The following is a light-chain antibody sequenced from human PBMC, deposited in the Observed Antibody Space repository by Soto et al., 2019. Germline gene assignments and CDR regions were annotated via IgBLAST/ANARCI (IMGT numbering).Light chain of an antibody. CDR2: AAS. Sequence: DIQMTQSPSSLSASVGDRVTITCQASQDISNYLNWYQQKPGEAPKLLIYAASSLQSGVPSRFSGSGSGTDFTFTISSLQPEDIATYYCQQYDNLLPLTFGGGTKVDIK. V-gene: IGKV1-33*01. J-gene: IGKJ4*01. CDR3: QQYDNLLPLT. CDR1: QDISNY.